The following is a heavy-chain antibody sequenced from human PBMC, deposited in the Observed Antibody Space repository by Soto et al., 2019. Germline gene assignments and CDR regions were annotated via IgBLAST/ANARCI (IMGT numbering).Heavy chain of an antibody. CDR2: IYYSGST. V-gene: IGHV4-39*01. Sequence: QLQLQESGPGLVKPSETLSLTCTVSGGSISSSSYYWGWIRQPPGKGLEWIGSIYYSGSTYYNPSLKSRVTISVDTSKNQFSLKLSSVTAADTAVYYCASTEQWLVLTVDYWGQGTLVTVSS. J-gene: IGHJ4*02. D-gene: IGHD6-19*01. CDR3: ASTEQWLVLTVDY. CDR1: GGSISSSSYY.